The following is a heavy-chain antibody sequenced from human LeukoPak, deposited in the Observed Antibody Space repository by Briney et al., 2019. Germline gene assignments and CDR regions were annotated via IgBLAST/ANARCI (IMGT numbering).Heavy chain of an antibody. CDR3: ARPTNPLLYYKGFYYYYYGMDV. V-gene: IGHV3-30*04. J-gene: IGHJ6*02. Sequence: GRSLRLSCAASGFTFSTYAIHWVRQAPGKGLEWVAVISYDGSNKYYADSVKGRFTISRDNSKNTLYLQMNSLRAEDTAVYYCARPTNPLLYYKGFYYYYYGMDVWGQGTTVIVSS. CDR2: ISYDGSNK. D-gene: IGHD2-8*01. CDR1: GFTFSTYA.